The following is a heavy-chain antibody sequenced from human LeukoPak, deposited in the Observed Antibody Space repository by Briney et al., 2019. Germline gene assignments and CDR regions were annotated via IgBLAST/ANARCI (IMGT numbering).Heavy chain of an antibody. V-gene: IGHV3-21*01. CDR2: ISTSSSYI. J-gene: IGHJ4*02. CDR3: AKEPYDYDSSGSPFDY. Sequence: GGSLRLSCAASGFTFSSYSMSWVRQAPGKGLEWVSSISTSSSYIYYADSVKGRFTISRDNAKNSLYLQMNSLRDEDTAVYYCAKEPYDYDSSGSPFDYWGQGSLVTVSS. CDR1: GFTFSSYS. D-gene: IGHD3-22*01.